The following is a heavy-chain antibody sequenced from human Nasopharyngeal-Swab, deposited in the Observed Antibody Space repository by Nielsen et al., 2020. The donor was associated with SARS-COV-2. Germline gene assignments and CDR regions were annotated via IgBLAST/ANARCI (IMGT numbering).Heavy chain of an antibody. D-gene: IGHD6-6*01. CDR3: ATDWGSSSPFDY. J-gene: IGHJ4*02. CDR2: IKEDGSEK. Sequence: GGSLRLSCAASGFTFSSYWMSWVRQAPGKGLEWVANIKEDGSEKYYVDSVKGRFTISRDNAKNSLYLQMNSLRAEDTAVYYCATDWGSSSPFDYWGQGTLVTVSS. V-gene: IGHV3-7*03. CDR1: GFTFSSYW.